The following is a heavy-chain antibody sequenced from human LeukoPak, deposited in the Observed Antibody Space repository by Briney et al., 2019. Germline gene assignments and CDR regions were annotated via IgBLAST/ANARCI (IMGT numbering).Heavy chain of an antibody. CDR2: ISYDGSNK. Sequence: GGSLRLSCAASGFTFSSYGMHWVRQAPGKGLEWVAVISYDGSNKYYADSVKGRFTISRDNSKNTLYLQMNSLRAEDTAVYYRAKDLGAVAGTGDYWGQGTLVTVSS. V-gene: IGHV3-30*18. CDR3: AKDLGAVAGTGDY. J-gene: IGHJ4*02. CDR1: GFTFSSYG. D-gene: IGHD6-19*01.